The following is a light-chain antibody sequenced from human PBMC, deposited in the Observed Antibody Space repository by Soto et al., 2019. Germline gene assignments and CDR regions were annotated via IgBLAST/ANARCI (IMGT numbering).Light chain of an antibody. CDR2: GAS. Sequence: EIVLTQSPGTLSLSPGERATLFCRASQSVTNNYLAWYQQRPGQAPKLLIYGASNRPTGIPHRFSGSGSGTDFTLTIRSLDPEDFAVYYYQLYGSSVHFTFDPGTKVDIK. J-gene: IGKJ3*01. CDR1: QSVTNNY. CDR3: QLYGSSVHFT. V-gene: IGKV3-20*01.